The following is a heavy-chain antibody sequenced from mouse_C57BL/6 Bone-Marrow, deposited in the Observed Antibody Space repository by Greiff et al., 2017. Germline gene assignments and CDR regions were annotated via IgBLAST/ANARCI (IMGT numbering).Heavy chain of an antibody. J-gene: IGHJ3*01. CDR1: GFSLTSYG. V-gene: IGHV2-2*01. Sequence: VQLQQSGPGLVQPSQSLSITCTVSGFSLTSYGVHWVRQSPGKGLEWLGVIWSGGSTDYNAAFISRLSISKDNSKSQVFFKMNSLQADDTAIYYCARMRWLLSWFAYWGQGTLVTVSA. D-gene: IGHD2-3*01. CDR2: IWSGGST. CDR3: ARMRWLLSWFAY.